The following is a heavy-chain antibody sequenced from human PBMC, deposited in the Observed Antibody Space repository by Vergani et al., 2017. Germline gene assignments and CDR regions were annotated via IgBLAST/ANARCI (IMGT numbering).Heavy chain of an antibody. CDR2: IYTSGST. V-gene: IGHV4-4*07. CDR1: GGSISSYY. D-gene: IGHD2-2*01. J-gene: IGHJ6*02. CDR3: ARDGEIVVVPAASYYYYYGMDV. Sequence: QVQLQESGPGLVKPSETLSLTCTVSGGSISSYYWSWIRQPAGKGLEWIGRIYTSGSTNYNPSLKSRVTMSVDTSKNQFSLKLSSVTAADTAVYYCARDGEIVVVPAASYYYYYGMDVWGQGTTVTVSS.